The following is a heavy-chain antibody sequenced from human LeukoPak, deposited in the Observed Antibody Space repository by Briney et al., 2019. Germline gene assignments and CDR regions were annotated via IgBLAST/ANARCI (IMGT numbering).Heavy chain of an antibody. CDR3: ARVFIGTPDARDGMDV. CDR2: INPNSGGT. Sequence: GASVKVSCQASGYTFTSYYMHWVRQAPGQGLEWMGWINPNSGGTNYAQKFQGWVTMTRDTSISTAYMELSRLRSDDTAVYYCARVFIGTPDARDGMDVWGQGTTVTVSS. CDR1: GYTFTSYY. D-gene: IGHD1-14*01. V-gene: IGHV1-2*04. J-gene: IGHJ6*02.